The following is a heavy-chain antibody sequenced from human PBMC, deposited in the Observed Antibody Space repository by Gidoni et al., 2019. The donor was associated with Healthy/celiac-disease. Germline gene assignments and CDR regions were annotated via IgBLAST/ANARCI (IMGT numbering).Heavy chain of an antibody. D-gene: IGHD6-19*01. CDR2: IYYSGST. CDR3: ARESLGRGSGWYTFDY. CDR1: GGSISSGGYY. V-gene: IGHV4-31*03. Sequence: QVQLQESGPGLVKPSQILSLTCTVSGGSISSGGYYWSWIRQHPGKGLEWIGYIYYSGSTYYNPSLKSRVTISVDTSKNQFSLKLSSVTAADTAVYYCARESLGRGSGWYTFDYWGQGTLVTVSS. J-gene: IGHJ4*02.